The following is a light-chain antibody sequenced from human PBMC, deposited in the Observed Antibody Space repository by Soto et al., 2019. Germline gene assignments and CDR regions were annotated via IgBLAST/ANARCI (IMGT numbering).Light chain of an antibody. CDR3: QQYGISPT. Sequence: DIVLTQSPGTLSLSPGERATLSCRSSQSVSSNYLAWYQQKPDQAPRLVIYDVSGRATGIPDRFSGSGSGTEFTLTISRLEPDDSALYYCQQYGISPTFGQGTKVEIK. J-gene: IGKJ1*01. CDR2: DVS. CDR1: QSVSSNY. V-gene: IGKV3-20*01.